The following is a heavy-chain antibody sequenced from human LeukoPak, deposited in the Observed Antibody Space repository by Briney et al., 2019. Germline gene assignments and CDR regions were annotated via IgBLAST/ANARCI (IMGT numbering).Heavy chain of an antibody. V-gene: IGHV1-2*04. J-gene: IGHJ4*02. Sequence: ASVKVSCKASGYTFTGYYMHWVRRAPGQGLEWMGWINPNSGGTNYAQKFQGWVTMTRDTSISTAYMELSRLRSDDTAVYYCAREPLSQTQSGFDYWGQGTLVTVSS. D-gene: IGHD2/OR15-2a*01. CDR2: INPNSGGT. CDR1: GYTFTGYY. CDR3: AREPLSQTQSGFDY.